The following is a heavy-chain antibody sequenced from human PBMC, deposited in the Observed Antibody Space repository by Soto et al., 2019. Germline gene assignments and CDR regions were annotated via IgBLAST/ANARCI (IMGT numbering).Heavy chain of an antibody. CDR2: IWYDGSNK. J-gene: IGHJ6*02. CDR1: GFTFSSYG. Sequence: GGSLRLSCAASGFTFSSYGMHWVRQAPGKGLEWVAVIWYDGSNKYYADSVKGRFTISRDNSKNTLYLQMNSLRAEDTAVYYCARDIPVVINLYGMDVWGQGTTVTVSS. CDR3: ARDIPVVINLYGMDV. D-gene: IGHD3-22*01. V-gene: IGHV3-33*01.